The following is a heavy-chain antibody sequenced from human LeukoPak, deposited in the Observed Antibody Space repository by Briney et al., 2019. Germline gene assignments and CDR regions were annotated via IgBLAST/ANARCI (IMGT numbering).Heavy chain of an antibody. J-gene: IGHJ3*02. CDR3: ARVYYDFWSGYYIDAFDI. CDR2: ISDSGST. Sequence: PSETLSLTCTVSGGSISTYFWTWIRQPPGKGLEWIGYISDSGSTDYYPSLKSRVTISLDMSKNRFSLKLTSVTAADTAMYYCARVYYDFWSGYYIDAFDIWGQGTMVTVSS. D-gene: IGHD3-3*01. CDR1: GGSISTYF. V-gene: IGHV4-59*01.